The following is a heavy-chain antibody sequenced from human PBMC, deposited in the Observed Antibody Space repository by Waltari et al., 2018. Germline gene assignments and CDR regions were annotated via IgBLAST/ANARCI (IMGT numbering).Heavy chain of an antibody. CDR3: ARHLYSIDYLELAK. V-gene: IGHV3-23*01. J-gene: IGHJ4*02. Sequence: EEHLLASGGGLEQPGGSLSPSFAAPGFNFISYAMSWVRQAPGKGLEWVSGISDSGVITKYADSVKGRFTVSRDNSKNTVFLHLNSLRAEDTAIYYCARHLYSIDYLELAKWGQGTLVTVSS. D-gene: IGHD3-22*01. CDR1: GFNFISYA. CDR2: ISDSGVIT.